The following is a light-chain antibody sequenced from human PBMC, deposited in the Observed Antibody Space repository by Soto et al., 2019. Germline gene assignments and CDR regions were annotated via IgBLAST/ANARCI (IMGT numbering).Light chain of an antibody. CDR1: QSVIRDY. CDR2: GAS. Sequence: EIVLTQSPGTLSLSPGERATLSCRASQSVIRDYLAWYQQKPGQAPRLLIYGASSRATGIPDRFSGSGSGTDFTLTISRLEPEDFAVYHCQQYGPSLTFGGGTKVEIK. CDR3: QQYGPSLT. V-gene: IGKV3-20*01. J-gene: IGKJ4*01.